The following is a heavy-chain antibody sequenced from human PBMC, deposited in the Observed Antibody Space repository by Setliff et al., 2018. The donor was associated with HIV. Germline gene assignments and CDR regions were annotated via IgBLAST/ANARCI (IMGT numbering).Heavy chain of an antibody. CDR1: GYTFTSHA. J-gene: IGHJ4*02. CDR2: VNAGNGNT. Sequence: VASVKVSCKASGYTFTSHAIHWVRQAPGQRLEWMGWVNAGNGNTKYSQKFQGRVTFTGDTSASTAYMELSSLRSQDTAVYYCALIRLGAVAGFDYWGQGTLVTVSS. V-gene: IGHV1-3*01. CDR3: ALIRLGAVAGFDY. D-gene: IGHD6-19*01.